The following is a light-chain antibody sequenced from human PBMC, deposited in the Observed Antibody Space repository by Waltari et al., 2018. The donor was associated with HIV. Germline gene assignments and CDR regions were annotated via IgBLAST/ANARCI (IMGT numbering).Light chain of an antibody. V-gene: IGKV1-9*01. CDR1: QGISNY. CDR3: QQLNSYPVT. CDR2: AAS. Sequence: DIQLTQSPSFLSASVGDRVTITCRTSQGISNYLAWYPQKPGSAPKRLIYAASTLQIGVPSRFSGSGSGTEFTLTITSLQAEDSATYYCQQLNSYPVTFGRGTRRESK. J-gene: IGKJ5*01.